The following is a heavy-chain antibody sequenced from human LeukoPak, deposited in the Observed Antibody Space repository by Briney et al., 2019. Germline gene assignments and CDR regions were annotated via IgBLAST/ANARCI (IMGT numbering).Heavy chain of an antibody. CDR3: AKDMGDYYDSSGYPFDY. CDR2: ISWNSGSI. V-gene: IGHV3-9*01. Sequence: PGGSLRLSCAASGFTFDDYAMHWVRQAPGKGLEWVSGISWNSGSIGYADSVKGRFTISRDNAKNSLYLQMNSLRAEDTALYYCAKDMGDYYDSSGYPFDYWGQGTLVTVSS. CDR1: GFTFDDYA. D-gene: IGHD3-22*01. J-gene: IGHJ4*02.